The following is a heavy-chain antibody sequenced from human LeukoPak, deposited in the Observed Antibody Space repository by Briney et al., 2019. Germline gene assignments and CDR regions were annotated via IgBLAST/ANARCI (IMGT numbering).Heavy chain of an antibody. V-gene: IGHV4-34*01. CDR3: ARGFRRYCSGGSCYFNWFDP. J-gene: IGHJ5*02. CDR2: INHSGST. D-gene: IGHD2-15*01. CDR1: GGSFSGYY. Sequence: SETLSLTCAVYGGSFSGYYWSWIRQPPGKGLEWIEEINHSGSTNYNPSLKSRVTISVDTSKNQFSLKLSSVTAADTAVYYCARGFRRYCSGGSCYFNWFDPWGQGTLVTVSS.